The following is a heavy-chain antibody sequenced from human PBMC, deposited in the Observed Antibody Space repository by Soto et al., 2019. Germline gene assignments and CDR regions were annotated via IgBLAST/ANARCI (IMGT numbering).Heavy chain of an antibody. CDR2: INDSGGRT. J-gene: IGHJ4*01. CDR3: AKALHASAYDY. D-gene: IGHD6-25*01. V-gene: IGHV3-23*01. CDR1: GFTFSTYT. Sequence: HPGGSLRLSCSASGFTFSTYTMGWVRQAPGKGLAWVSDINDSGGRTYYADSVRGRFTISRDNSKATLFLQMNSLRADDTAVYYCAKALHASAYDYWGQGTLVTVSS.